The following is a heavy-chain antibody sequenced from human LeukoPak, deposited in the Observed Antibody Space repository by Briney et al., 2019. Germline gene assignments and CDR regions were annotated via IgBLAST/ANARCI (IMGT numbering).Heavy chain of an antibody. CDR1: GFTFTKFW. J-gene: IGHJ4*02. Sequence: PGESLRLSCEASGFTFTKFWMSWVRQAPGKGLEWVANIQEDGKKENYVDSVRGRFTISRDNSKNTLYLQMGSLRAEDMAVYYCARRGFGGPSDYWGQGTLVTVSS. D-gene: IGHD3-10*01. V-gene: IGHV3-7*01. CDR3: ARRGFGGPSDY. CDR2: IQEDGKKE.